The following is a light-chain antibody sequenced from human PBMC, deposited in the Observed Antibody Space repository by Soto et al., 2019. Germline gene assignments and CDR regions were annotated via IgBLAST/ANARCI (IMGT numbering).Light chain of an antibody. CDR1: QTVSSGF. CDR3: HKYYSSPTT. J-gene: IGKJ4*01. Sequence: EIVLTQSPGTLSVSPGERATVSCRASQTVSSGFLAWYQQKVGQAPRLLIYGASTRATGIPDRFSGSGSGTDFTLTIDRLEPEDFAVYYCHKYYSSPTTFGGGTKVEIK. CDR2: GAS. V-gene: IGKV3-20*01.